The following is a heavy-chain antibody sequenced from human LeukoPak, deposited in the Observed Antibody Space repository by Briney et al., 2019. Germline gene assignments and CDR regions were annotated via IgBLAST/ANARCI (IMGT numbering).Heavy chain of an antibody. Sequence: GGSLRLSCAVSGFTVSSNYMSWVRQAPGKGLEWVSVIYIGGSTYYADSVKGRFTISRDNAKNSLYLQMNSLRAEDTAVYYCARPQPNYYGSGGGFDYWGQGTLVTVSS. CDR1: GFTVSSNY. D-gene: IGHD3-10*01. V-gene: IGHV3-66*01. J-gene: IGHJ4*02. CDR3: ARPQPNYYGSGGGFDY. CDR2: IYIGGST.